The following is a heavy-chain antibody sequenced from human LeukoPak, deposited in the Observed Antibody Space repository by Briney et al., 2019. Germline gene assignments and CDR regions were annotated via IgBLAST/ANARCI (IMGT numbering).Heavy chain of an antibody. D-gene: IGHD3-10*01. CDR2: INHSGGT. CDR1: GGSFSGYY. V-gene: IGHV4-34*01. CDR3: ARGFQSGIGELFGNWFDP. J-gene: IGHJ5*02. Sequence: PSETLSLTCAVYGGSFSGYYWSWIRQPPGKGLEWIGEINHSGGTNYNPSLKSRVTISVDTSKNQFSLKLSSVTAADTAVYYCARGFQSGIGELFGNWFDPWGQGTLVTVSS.